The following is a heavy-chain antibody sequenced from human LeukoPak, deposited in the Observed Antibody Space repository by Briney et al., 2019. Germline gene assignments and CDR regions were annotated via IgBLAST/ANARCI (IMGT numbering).Heavy chain of an antibody. J-gene: IGHJ4*02. V-gene: IGHV4-39*07. CDR2: VYYSGNT. D-gene: IGHD3-22*01. CDR3: ARGRPDYYDSSGYYYEGYFDY. CDR1: GGSISSSNYY. Sequence: SETLSLTCTVSGGSISSSNYYWGWIRQPPGKGLECIGSVYYSGNTYYNPSPKSRVTISVDTSKNQFSLKLSSVTAADTAVYYCARGRPDYYDSSGYYYEGYFDYWGQGTLVTVSS.